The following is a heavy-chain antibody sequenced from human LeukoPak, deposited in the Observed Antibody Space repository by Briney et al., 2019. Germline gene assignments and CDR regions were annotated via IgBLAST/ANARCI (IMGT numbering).Heavy chain of an antibody. CDR3: ARGGYCTNGVCYDAFDI. CDR1: GYTFTSYD. J-gene: IGHJ3*02. D-gene: IGHD2-8*01. CDR2: MKPNSGNT. V-gene: IGHV1-8*01. Sequence: GASVKVSCKASGYTFTSYDINWVRQATGQGLEWMGWMKPNSGNTGYAQKFQGRVTMTRNTSISTAYMELSRLRSDDTAVYYCARGGYCTNGVCYDAFDIWGQGTMVTVSS.